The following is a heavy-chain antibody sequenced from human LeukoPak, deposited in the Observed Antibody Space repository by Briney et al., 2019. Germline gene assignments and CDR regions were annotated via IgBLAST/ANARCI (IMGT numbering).Heavy chain of an antibody. D-gene: IGHD6-13*01. CDR3: AKSVRQLDYFQH. CDR2: ISGSSDTI. CDR1: GFTFSTYG. Sequence: GGSLRLSCAASGFTFSTYGMHWVRQAPGKGLEWVSYISGSSDTIYYPDSVKGRFTISRDNSKNTLYLQMNSLRAEDTAVYYCAKSVRQLDYFQHWGQGTLVTVSS. J-gene: IGHJ1*01. V-gene: IGHV3-48*01.